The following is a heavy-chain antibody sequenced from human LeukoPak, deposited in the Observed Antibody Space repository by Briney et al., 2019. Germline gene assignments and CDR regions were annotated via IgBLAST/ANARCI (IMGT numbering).Heavy chain of an antibody. CDR1: GFTFSSYG. V-gene: IGHV3-21*01. CDR3: TREVSGSLYFDY. J-gene: IGHJ4*02. D-gene: IGHD1-26*01. Sequence: GGPLRLSCVASGFTFSSYGMHWVRQAPGKGLEWVSYISSGRPYIYYADSVKGRFTISRDNAKKSLYLQMNSLRAEDTAVYYCTREVSGSLYFDYWGQGTLVTVSS. CDR2: ISSGRPYI.